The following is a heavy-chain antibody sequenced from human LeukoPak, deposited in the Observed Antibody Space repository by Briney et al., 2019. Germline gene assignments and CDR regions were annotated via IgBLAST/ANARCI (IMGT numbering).Heavy chain of an antibody. D-gene: IGHD3-9*01. V-gene: IGHV1-8*02. CDR1: GGTFSSYA. J-gene: IGHJ4*02. Sequence: GASVKVSCKASGGTFSSYAINWVRQATGQGLEWMGWMNPNSGNTGYAQKFQGRVTMTRNTSISTAYMELSSLRSEDTAVYYCARGYFDILTGDYWGQGTLVTVSS. CDR3: ARGYFDILTGDY. CDR2: MNPNSGNT.